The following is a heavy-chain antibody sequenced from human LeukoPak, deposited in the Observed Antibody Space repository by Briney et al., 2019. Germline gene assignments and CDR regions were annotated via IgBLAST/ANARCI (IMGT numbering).Heavy chain of an antibody. CDR1: GFTFSSYW. Sequence: GGSLRLSCAASGFTFSSYWMSWVRHAPGKGLEWVANIKQDGSAKFYVDSVRGRFTISRDNAKNSLYLQMNSLRAEDTAIYYCARVSSYSSSSGSLCDYWGQGTRVTVSS. J-gene: IGHJ4*02. CDR3: ARVSSYSSSSGSLCDY. D-gene: IGHD6-6*01. CDR2: IKQDGSAK. V-gene: IGHV3-7*01.